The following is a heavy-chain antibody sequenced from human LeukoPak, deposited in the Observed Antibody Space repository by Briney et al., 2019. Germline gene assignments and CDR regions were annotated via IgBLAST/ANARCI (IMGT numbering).Heavy chain of an antibody. J-gene: IGHJ4*02. V-gene: IGHV1-69*04. CDR3: ASWGYYDSSGYLPQGDY. CDR2: IIPILGIA. CDR1: GGTFSSYA. Sequence: SVKVSCKASGGTFSSYAISWVRQAPGQGLEWMGRIIPILGIANYAQKFQGRVTITADKSTSTAYMELSRLRSDDTAVYYCASWGYYDSSGYLPQGDYWGQGTLVTVSS. D-gene: IGHD3-22*01.